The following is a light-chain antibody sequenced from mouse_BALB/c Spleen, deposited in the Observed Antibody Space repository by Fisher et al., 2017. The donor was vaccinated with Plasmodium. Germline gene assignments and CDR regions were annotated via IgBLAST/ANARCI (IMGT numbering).Light chain of an antibody. V-gene: IGKV1-110*01. J-gene: IGKJ1*01. CDR3: SQSTHIPLT. Sequence: DIVMTQTTLPLPVSLGDQASISCRSSQSLLHSYGDTYLHWHLQRPGQSLKLLIYKVSNRFSGVPDRFTGSGSGTDFTLKIGRVEAEDLGVYFCSQSTHIPLTFGGGTKLEIK. CDR2: KVS. CDR1: QSLLHSYGDTY.